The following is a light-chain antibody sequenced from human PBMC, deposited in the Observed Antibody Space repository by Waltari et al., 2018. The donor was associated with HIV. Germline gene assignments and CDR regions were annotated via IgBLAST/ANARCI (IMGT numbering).Light chain of an antibody. J-gene: IGLJ2*01. CDR1: SSDVGGYNL. V-gene: IGLV2-23*02. Sequence: QSALTQPASVSGSPGQSITLSCTGTSSDVGGYNLCSWYQQHPGKAPKLMIYEVSKRPSGVSNRFSGSKSGNTASLTISGLQAEDEADYYCCAYAGSTTYVIFGGGTKLTVL. CDR3: CAYAGSTTYVI. CDR2: EVS.